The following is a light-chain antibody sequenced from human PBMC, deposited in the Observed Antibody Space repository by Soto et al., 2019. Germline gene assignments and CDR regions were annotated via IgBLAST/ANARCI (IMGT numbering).Light chain of an antibody. V-gene: IGLV2-11*01. CDR2: DVS. J-gene: IGLJ2*01. CDR1: SSDVGSYNY. CDR3: CSYVGSYTVI. Sequence: QSVLTQPRSVSGSPGQSVTISCSGTSSDVGSYNYVSWYQVHPGKAPKLMIYDVSKRPSGVPDHFSGSKSGNTASLTISGLQAEDEADYYCCSYVGSYTVIFGGGTKLTVL.